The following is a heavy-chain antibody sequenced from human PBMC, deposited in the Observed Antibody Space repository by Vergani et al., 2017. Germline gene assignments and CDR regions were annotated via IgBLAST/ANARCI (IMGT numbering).Heavy chain of an antibody. J-gene: IGHJ6*04. Sequence: QVQLVESGGGVVQPGRSLRLSCAASGFTFSSYGMHWVRQAPGKGLEWVAVISYDGSNKYYADSVKGRFTISRDNSKNTLYLQMNSLRAEDTAVYYCAKDGGWDVWGKGTTVTVSS. V-gene: IGHV3-30*18. CDR2: ISYDGSNK. CDR3: AKDGGWDV. CDR1: GFTFSSYG. D-gene: IGHD2-15*01.